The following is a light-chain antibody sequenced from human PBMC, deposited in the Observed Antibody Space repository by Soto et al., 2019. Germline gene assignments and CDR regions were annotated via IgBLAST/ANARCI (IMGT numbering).Light chain of an antibody. V-gene: IGKV3-11*01. CDR3: QQRGNWPLT. J-gene: IGKJ4*01. CDR1: QSIDIY. Sequence: EIVLTQSPATLSLSPGETATLSCRASQSIDIYLAWYQQRPGRAPRLLIYDASSRPAAVPARFSGSGSGTDFTLNIAGLDPEDFAVYYCQQRGNWPLTFGGGTKVDVK. CDR2: DAS.